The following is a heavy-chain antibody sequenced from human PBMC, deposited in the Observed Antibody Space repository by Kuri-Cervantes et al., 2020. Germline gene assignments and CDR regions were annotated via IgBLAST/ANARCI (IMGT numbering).Heavy chain of an antibody. V-gene: IGHV1-46*01. CDR3: ARTAPVAFDAFEI. Sequence: ASVKVSYKASGYTFTSYYMHWVRQAPGQGLEWMGIINPSGGSTSYAQKFQGRVTMTRDTSTSTVYMELSSLRSEDTAVYYCARTAPVAFDAFEIWGQGTMVTVSS. D-gene: IGHD2-21*01. J-gene: IGHJ3*02. CDR2: INPSGGST. CDR1: GYTFTSYY.